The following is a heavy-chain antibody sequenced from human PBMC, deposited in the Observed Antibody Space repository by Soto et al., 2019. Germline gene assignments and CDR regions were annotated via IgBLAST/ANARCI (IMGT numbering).Heavy chain of an antibody. CDR1: GYTFTSYY. Sequence: ASVKVSCKASGYTFTSYYMHWVRQAPGQGLEWMGIINPSGGSTSYAQKFQGRVTMTRDTSTSTVYMELSSLRSEDTAVYYCARDRQDPAVRGVIIRNWFDPWGQGTLVTVSS. V-gene: IGHV1-46*01. D-gene: IGHD3-10*01. J-gene: IGHJ5*02. CDR3: ARDRQDPAVRGVIIRNWFDP. CDR2: INPSGGST.